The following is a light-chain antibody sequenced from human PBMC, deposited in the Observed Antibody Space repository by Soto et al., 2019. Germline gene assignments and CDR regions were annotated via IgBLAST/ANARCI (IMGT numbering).Light chain of an antibody. V-gene: IGLV2-11*01. CDR1: SSDVGGYDY. J-gene: IGLJ3*02. Sequence: QSALTQPASVSGSPGQSITISCTGTSSDVGGYDYVSWYHQHPGKVPKVIIFDVSERPSGVPDRFSGSKSGNTASLTISGLQAEDEGVYYCCSYAGSYTWVFGGGTKLTVL. CDR3: CSYAGSYTWV. CDR2: DVS.